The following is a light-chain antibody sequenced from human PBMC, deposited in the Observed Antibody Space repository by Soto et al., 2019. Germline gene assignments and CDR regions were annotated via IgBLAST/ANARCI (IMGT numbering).Light chain of an antibody. CDR3: GTWDSSLSAGYV. CDR1: SSNIGSNY. CDR2: DND. V-gene: IGLV1-51*01. Sequence: QSVLTQPPSVSAAPGQKVTISCSGSSSNIGSNYVSWYQQLPGTAPKLLIYDNDNRPSGIPDRFSGSKSGTSATLGITGLQTGDEADYYCGTWDSSLSAGYVFGTWTKLTVL. J-gene: IGLJ1*01.